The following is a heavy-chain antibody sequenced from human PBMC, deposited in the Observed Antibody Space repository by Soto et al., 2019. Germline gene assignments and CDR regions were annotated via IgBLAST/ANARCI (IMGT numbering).Heavy chain of an antibody. J-gene: IGHJ4*02. CDR2: ISSGTTTI. D-gene: IGHD4-17*01. Sequence: EVQLVESGGGFVQPGGSLRLSCAASGFTFSSYSMNWVRQAPGKGLEWVSYISSGTTTIYYADSVKGRFTISRDNAKNSLYLQMTSLRDEDTAVYYCARDHYGDYIFDYWGQGTLVTVSS. V-gene: IGHV3-48*02. CDR3: ARDHYGDYIFDY. CDR1: GFTFSSYS.